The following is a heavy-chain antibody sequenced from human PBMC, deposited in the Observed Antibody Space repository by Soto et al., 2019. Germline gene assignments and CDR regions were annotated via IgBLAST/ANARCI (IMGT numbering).Heavy chain of an antibody. CDR2: IKSKADGGTI. CDR3: SRRGAVPCKAVGN. V-gene: IGHV3-15*07. Sequence: LRLSCAASGFTVNNAWMNWVRQAPGKGLEWVGRIKSKADGGTIDYAAPVNGRFTISRDDSKNTLFLQMNSLKTEDTAVYSCSRRGAVPCKAVGNWGQGTLVNVS. J-gene: IGHJ4*02. D-gene: IGHD6-19*01. CDR1: GFTVNNAW.